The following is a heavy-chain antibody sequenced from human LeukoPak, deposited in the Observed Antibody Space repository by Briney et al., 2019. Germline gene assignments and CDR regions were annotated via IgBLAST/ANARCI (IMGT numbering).Heavy chain of an antibody. D-gene: IGHD6-13*01. CDR2: ISSNGGST. V-gene: IGHV3-64*01. Sequence: GGSLRLSCAASGFTFSDYYMSWIRQAPGKGLEYVSAISSNGGSTYYANSVKGRFTISRDNSKNTLYLQMGSLRAEDMAVYYCARVHSSSWTNWFDPWGQGTLVTVSS. CDR3: ARVHSSSWTNWFDP. J-gene: IGHJ5*02. CDR1: GFTFSDYY.